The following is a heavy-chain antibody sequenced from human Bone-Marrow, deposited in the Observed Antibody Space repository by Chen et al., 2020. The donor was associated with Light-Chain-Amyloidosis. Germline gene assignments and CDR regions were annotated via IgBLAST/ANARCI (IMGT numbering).Heavy chain of an antibody. CDR2: ISGDGGST. Sequence: EVQLVESGGGVVQPGGSLRLSCAASGFPFDDYAMHWGRQAPGKGLEWVSLISGDGGSTYYADSVKGRFTISRDNSKNSLYLQMNSLRTEDTALYYCAKDKRGSSSSWSHYFDYWGQGTLVTVSS. V-gene: IGHV3-43*02. D-gene: IGHD6-13*01. J-gene: IGHJ4*02. CDR1: GFPFDDYA. CDR3: AKDKRGSSSSWSHYFDY.